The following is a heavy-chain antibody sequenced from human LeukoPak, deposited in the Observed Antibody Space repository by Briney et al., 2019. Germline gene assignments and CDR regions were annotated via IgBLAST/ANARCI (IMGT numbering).Heavy chain of an antibody. Sequence: GGSLRLSCAASGFTFISYAMSWVRQASGKGLEWVGRIRSKANSYATAYAASVKGRFTISRDDSKNTAYLQMNSLKTEDTAVYYCTRQVDSGSYDYYGMDVWGQGTTVTVSS. V-gene: IGHV3-73*01. D-gene: IGHD1-26*01. J-gene: IGHJ6*02. CDR1: GFTFISYA. CDR2: IRSKANSYAT. CDR3: TRQVDSGSYDYYGMDV.